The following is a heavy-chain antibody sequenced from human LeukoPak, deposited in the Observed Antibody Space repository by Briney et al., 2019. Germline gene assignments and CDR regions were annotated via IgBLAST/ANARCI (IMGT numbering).Heavy chain of an antibody. CDR1: GCSISSYY. CDR2: IYTSGCT. D-gene: IGHD3-16*02. V-gene: IGHV4-4*07. CDR3: AREVSPPWSYRSYYFDY. Sequence: PWGSLCLTCAASGCSISSYYWSWIRQPPGKGLEWVSRIYTSGCTNYNPSVKSRVTMSVDNSKNQFYLKLNSVTAADTAVYYCAREVSPPWSYRSYYFDYWGQGTLVTVSS. J-gene: IGHJ4*02.